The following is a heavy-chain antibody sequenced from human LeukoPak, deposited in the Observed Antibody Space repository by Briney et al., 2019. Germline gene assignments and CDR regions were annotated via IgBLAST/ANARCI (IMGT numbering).Heavy chain of an antibody. D-gene: IGHD2-2*02. Sequence: GGSLRLSCAASGFIFSSYSMNWVRQAPGKGLEWVGRIKSRTDGGTTDYAAPVKGRFIISRDDSKNTLYLQMNSLKTEDTAVYYCTTVYCSSTSCYSPRMDVWGKGTTVTVSS. J-gene: IGHJ6*04. V-gene: IGHV3-15*01. CDR1: GFIFSSYS. CDR2: IKSRTDGGTT. CDR3: TTVYCSSTSCYSPRMDV.